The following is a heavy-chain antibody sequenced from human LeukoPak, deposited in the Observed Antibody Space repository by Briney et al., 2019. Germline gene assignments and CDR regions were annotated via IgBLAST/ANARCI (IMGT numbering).Heavy chain of an antibody. CDR3: ARDAYRDIVVVPADYYYYGMDV. CDR2: IIPILGIA. Sequence: GASVKVSCKASGYTFTNYGVSWVRQAPGQGLEWMGRIIPILGIANYAQKFQGRVTITADKSTSTAYMELSSLRSEDTAVYYCARDAYRDIVVVPADYYYYGMDVWGQGTTVTVSS. CDR1: GYTFTNYG. V-gene: IGHV1-69*04. J-gene: IGHJ6*02. D-gene: IGHD2-2*01.